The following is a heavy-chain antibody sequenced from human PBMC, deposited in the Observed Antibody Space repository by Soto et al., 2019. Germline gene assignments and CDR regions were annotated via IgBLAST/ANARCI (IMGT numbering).Heavy chain of an antibody. CDR1: GFTFSTYE. CDR2: ISSSGSTI. V-gene: IGHV3-48*03. J-gene: IGHJ6*02. CDR3: ARDQAAGSFFPYYYGMDV. Sequence: EVQLVESGGGLVQPGGSLRLSCAASGFTFSTYEMNWVRQAPGKGLEWVSYISSSGSTIYYADSVKGRFTISRDNAKNSRYLQMNSLRAEDTAVYYCARDQAAGSFFPYYYGMDVWGQGTTVTVSS. D-gene: IGHD6-13*01.